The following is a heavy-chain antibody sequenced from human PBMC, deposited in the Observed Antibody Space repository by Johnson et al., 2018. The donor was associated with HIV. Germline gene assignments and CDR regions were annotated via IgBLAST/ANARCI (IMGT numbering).Heavy chain of an antibody. CDR1: GFTFSSYG. CDR2: MSYDGSNK. V-gene: IGHV3-30*18. J-gene: IGHJ3*02. Sequence: QVQLVESGGGVVQPGRSLRLSCAASGFTFSSYGLHWVRQAPGKGLEWVALMSYDGSNKYYADSVKGRFAISRDISKSTLYLQMNSLRAEDTAVYYCAKERGGSYVGGDASDIWGPGTMVTVSS. CDR3: AKERGGSYVGGDASDI. D-gene: IGHD1-26*01.